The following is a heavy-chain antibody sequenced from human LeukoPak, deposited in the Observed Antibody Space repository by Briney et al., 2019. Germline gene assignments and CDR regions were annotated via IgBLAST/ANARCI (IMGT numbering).Heavy chain of an antibody. J-gene: IGHJ4*02. V-gene: IGHV7-4-1*02. CDR1: GYTFTSYA. CDR3: ARDLSSGWYETSFDY. Sequence: GASVKVSCKASGYTFTSYAMNWVRQAPGQGLEWMGWINTNTGNPTYAQGFTGRFVFSLDTSVSTAYLQISSLKTEDTAVYYCARDLSSGWYETSFDYWGQGTLVTVSS. CDR2: INTNTGNP. D-gene: IGHD6-19*01.